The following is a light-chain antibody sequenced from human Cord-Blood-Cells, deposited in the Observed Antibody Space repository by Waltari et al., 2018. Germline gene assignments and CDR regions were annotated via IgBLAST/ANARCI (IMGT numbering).Light chain of an antibody. V-gene: IGKV4-1*01. J-gene: IGKJ1*01. CDR3: QQYYSTPWT. CDR1: RSVLYSSNNKNY. CDR2: WTS. Sequence: DIVMTQSPNSLAVSLVERATINCNSSRSVLYSSNNKNYLAWYQQKPGQPPKLLIYWTSTRESVVPDRFSGSGSGTDFTLTISSLQAEDVAVYYCQQYYSTPWTFGQGTKVEIK.